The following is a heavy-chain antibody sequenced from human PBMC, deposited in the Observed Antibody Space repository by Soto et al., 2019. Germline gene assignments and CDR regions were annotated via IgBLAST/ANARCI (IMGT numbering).Heavy chain of an antibody. Sequence: EVQLLESGGGLVQPGGSLRLSCAASGFTFSNYAMSWVRQAPGKGLERVAAISGSGSRTFYADSVKGPFTISRDNSKNTLDLQRNGLRAEDTALYYCAKYSRNEQGLGALDYWGQGTLVTVSS. V-gene: IGHV3-23*01. CDR1: GFTFSNYA. D-gene: IGHD1-26*01. CDR2: ISGSGSRT. J-gene: IGHJ4*02. CDR3: AKYSRNEQGLGALDY.